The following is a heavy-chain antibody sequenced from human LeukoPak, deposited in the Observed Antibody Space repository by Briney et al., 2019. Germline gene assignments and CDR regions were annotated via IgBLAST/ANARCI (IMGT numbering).Heavy chain of an antibody. CDR3: ARSVGGIPLDY. D-gene: IGHD3-16*02. CDR1: GFTFSTYG. V-gene: IGHV3-30*02. Sequence: QPGGSLRLSCAASGFTFSTYGMHWVRQAPGKGLEWVAFVRYDGSKKYYTNSVKGRFTISRDNAKNSLFLQMNSLKDADTAVYFCARSVGGIPLDYWGQGTLVTVSS. J-gene: IGHJ4*02. CDR2: VRYDGSKK.